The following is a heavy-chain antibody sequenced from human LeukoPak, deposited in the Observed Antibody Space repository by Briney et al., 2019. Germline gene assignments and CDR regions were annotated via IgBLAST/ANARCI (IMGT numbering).Heavy chain of an antibody. CDR1: GFTFSSYG. V-gene: IGHV3-33*01. J-gene: IGHJ4*02. CDR2: IWYDGSNK. D-gene: IGHD2-15*01. Sequence: SGGSLRLSCAASGFTFSSYGMYWVRQAPGKGLEWVAVIWYDGSNKYYADSVKGRFTISRDNSKNTLYLQTNSLRAEDTAVYYCVRGQDGYYDYWGQGTLVTVSS. CDR3: VRGQDGYYDY.